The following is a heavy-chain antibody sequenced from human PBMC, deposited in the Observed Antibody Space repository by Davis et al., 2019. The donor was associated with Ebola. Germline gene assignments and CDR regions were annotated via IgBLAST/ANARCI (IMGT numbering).Heavy chain of an antibody. CDR3: AGQNYYYYGMDV. J-gene: IGHJ6*02. Sequence: GESLKISCKGSGYTFTSYWIAWVRQVPGKGLEWMGSIYPGDSETRYSPSLQGQATISADKSISTAYLQWSSLKASDTAMYYCAGQNYYYYGMDVWGQGTTVTVSS. CDR2: IYPGDSET. V-gene: IGHV5-51*01. CDR1: GYTFTSYW.